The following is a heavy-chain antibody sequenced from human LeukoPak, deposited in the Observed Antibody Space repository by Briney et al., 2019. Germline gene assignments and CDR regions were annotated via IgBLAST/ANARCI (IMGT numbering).Heavy chain of an antibody. D-gene: IGHD3-3*01. CDR3: ARTPWNYYMDV. V-gene: IGHV4-4*07. J-gene: IGHJ6*03. Sequence: PSETLSLTCTVSGGSISRYYWSWIRQPAGKGLEWIGRIYTSGSTNYNPSLKSRVPMSLDTSKNQFSLKLSSVTAADTAVYYCARTPWNYYMDVWGKGTTVTVSS. CDR1: GGSISRYY. CDR2: IYTSGST.